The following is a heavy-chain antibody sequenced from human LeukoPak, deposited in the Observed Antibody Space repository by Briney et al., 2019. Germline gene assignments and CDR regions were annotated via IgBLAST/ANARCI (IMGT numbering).Heavy chain of an antibody. CDR1: GFTFSSYG. Sequence: GRSLRLSCAASGFTFSSYGMHWVRQAPGKGLEWVAVISYDGSNKYYADSVKGRFTISRDNSKNTLYLQMNSLRAEDTAVYYCAKDGRLHHFNTMQKNGMDVWGQGTTVTVSS. V-gene: IGHV3-30*18. D-gene: IGHD4-11*01. CDR3: AKDGRLHHFNTMQKNGMDV. J-gene: IGHJ6*02. CDR2: ISYDGSNK.